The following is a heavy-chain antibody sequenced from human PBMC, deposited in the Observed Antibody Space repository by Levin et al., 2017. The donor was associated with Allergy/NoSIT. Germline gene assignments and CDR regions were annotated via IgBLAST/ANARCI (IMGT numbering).Heavy chain of an antibody. Sequence: PGESLKISCAASGFAFTSYWMTWVRQAPGKGLEWVANIKQDGSEKYYVDSVKGRFTISRDNAKNSLYLQMNSLRAEDTAVYYCATSRSFDYWGQGTLVTVSS. V-gene: IGHV3-7*01. CDR1: GFAFTSYW. J-gene: IGHJ4*02. CDR2: IKQDGSEK. CDR3: ATSRSFDY.